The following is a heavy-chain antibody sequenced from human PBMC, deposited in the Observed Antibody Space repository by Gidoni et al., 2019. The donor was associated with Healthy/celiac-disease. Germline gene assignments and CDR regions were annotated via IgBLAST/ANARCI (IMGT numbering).Heavy chain of an antibody. CDR1: GGSFSGYY. V-gene: IGHV4-34*01. Sequence: QVQLQQWGSGLLKPSETLSLTCAVYGGSFSGYYWSWIRQPPGKGLEWIGEINHSGSTNYNPYLKSRGSISSDTSNNQFPLKLSSVTAADTAVYYCARIKDLDTAMVTPDFDYWGQGTLVTVSS. D-gene: IGHD5-18*01. J-gene: IGHJ4*02. CDR3: ARIKDLDTAMVTPDFDY. CDR2: INHSGST.